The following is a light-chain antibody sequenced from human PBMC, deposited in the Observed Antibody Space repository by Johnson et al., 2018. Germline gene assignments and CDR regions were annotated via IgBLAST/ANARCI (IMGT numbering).Light chain of an antibody. Sequence: QSVLTQPPSVSAAPGQKVTISCSGSSSNIGNNYVSWYQQLPGTAPKLLIYENNKRPSAIPDRFSGSKSGTSATLGITGLQTGDEADYFCGTWDSSLSAGNVFGTGTKVTFL. CDR3: GTWDSSLSAGNV. CDR2: ENN. V-gene: IGLV1-51*02. J-gene: IGLJ1*01. CDR1: SSNIGNNY.